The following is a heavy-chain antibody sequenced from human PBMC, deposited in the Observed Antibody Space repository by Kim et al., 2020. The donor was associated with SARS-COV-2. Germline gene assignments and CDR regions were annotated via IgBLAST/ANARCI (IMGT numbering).Heavy chain of an antibody. V-gene: IGHV1-18*01. CDR3: ARGPGVVIADY. Sequence: TNHAPKLQGRVTMTTDTSTSTAYMELRSLRSDDTAVYYCARGPGVVIADYWGQRTLVTVSS. CDR2: T. J-gene: IGHJ4*02. D-gene: IGHD2-21*01.